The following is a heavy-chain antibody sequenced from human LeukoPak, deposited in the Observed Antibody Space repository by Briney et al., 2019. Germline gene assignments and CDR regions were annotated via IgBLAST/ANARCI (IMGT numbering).Heavy chain of an antibody. CDR1: GFTFSSYE. D-gene: IGHD1-14*01. Sequence: GGSLRLSCAASGFTFSSYEMNWVRQAPGKGLEWVSYISSSGSTIYYADSVKGRFTISRDNAKNSLYLQMNSLRAEDTAVYYCARVESINRNPTLDYWGQGTLVTVSS. J-gene: IGHJ4*02. CDR3: ARVESINRNPTLDY. CDR2: ISSSGSTI. V-gene: IGHV3-48*03.